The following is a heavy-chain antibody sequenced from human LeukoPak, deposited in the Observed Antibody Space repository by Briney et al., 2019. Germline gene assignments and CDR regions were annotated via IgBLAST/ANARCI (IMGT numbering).Heavy chain of an antibody. CDR3: ARDLPGVVVVPGDY. V-gene: IGHV3-21*01. CDR2: ISSSSSHI. CDR1: GFTFSSYS. J-gene: IGHJ4*02. D-gene: IGHD2-2*01. Sequence: GGSLRLSCAASGFTFSSYSMNWVRQAPGKGLEWVSSISSSSSHIYYADSVKGRFTISRDNAKNSLYLQMNSLRAEDTAVYYCARDLPGVVVVPGDYWGQGTLVTVSS.